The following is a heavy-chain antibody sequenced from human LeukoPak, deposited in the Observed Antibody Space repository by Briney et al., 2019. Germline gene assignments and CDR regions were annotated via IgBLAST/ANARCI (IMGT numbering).Heavy chain of an antibody. D-gene: IGHD5-12*01. V-gene: IGHV1-69*04. CDR3: ARRNSGYDGAFDI. J-gene: IGHJ3*02. CDR1: GGTFSSYA. Sequence: GSSVKVSCKASGGTFSSYAISWVRQVPGQGLEWMGRIIPIFGIANYAQKFQGRVTITADKSTSTAYMELSSLRSEDTAVYYCARRNSGYDGAFDIWGQGTMVTVSS. CDR2: IIPIFGIA.